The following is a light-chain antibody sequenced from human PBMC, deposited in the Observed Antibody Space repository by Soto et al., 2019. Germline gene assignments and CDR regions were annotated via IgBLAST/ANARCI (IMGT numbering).Light chain of an antibody. J-gene: IGLJ2*01. V-gene: IGLV4-69*01. CDR2: LNSDGSH. Sequence: QLVLTQSPSASASLGASVKLTCTLSGGHSSYAIAWHQQQPEKGPRYLMKLNSDGSHSKGDGIPDRFSGFSSGAERYLTISSLQSEDEADYYCQTWGTGIVVFGGGTKVTVL. CDR1: GGHSSYA. CDR3: QTWGTGIVV.